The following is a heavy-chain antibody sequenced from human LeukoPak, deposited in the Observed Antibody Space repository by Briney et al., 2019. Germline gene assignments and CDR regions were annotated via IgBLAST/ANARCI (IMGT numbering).Heavy chain of an antibody. CDR2: ISWNSGSI. D-gene: IGHD1-20*01. J-gene: IGHJ5*02. Sequence: GRSLRLSCAASGFTFDDYGMHWVRQAPGKGLEWVSGISWNSGSIGYADSVKGRFTISGDNAKNSLYLQMNSLRAEDTALYYCAKERGYNWNDGNWFDPWGQGTLVTVSS. CDR3: AKERGYNWNDGNWFDP. V-gene: IGHV3-9*01. CDR1: GFTFDDYG.